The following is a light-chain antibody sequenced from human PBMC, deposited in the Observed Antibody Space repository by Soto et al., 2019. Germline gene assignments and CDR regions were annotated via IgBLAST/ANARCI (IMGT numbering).Light chain of an antibody. CDR2: AAS. CDR1: QSISSW. CDR3: QQYNNYRWT. Sequence: DIQMTQSPSTLSASVGDRVTITCRASQSISSWLAWYQQKPGKAPKLLIYAASSLESGVPSRFRGSGSGTEYSLTISSRLPDDFATYYCQQYNNYRWTFGQGTKVDIK. V-gene: IGKV1-5*01. J-gene: IGKJ1*01.